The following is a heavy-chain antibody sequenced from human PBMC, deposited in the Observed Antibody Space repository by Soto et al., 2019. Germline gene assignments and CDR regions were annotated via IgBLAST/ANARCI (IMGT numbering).Heavy chain of an antibody. V-gene: IGHV3-21*01. J-gene: IGHJ6*02. CDR2: IGRRSDI. CDR1: GFSLSTYS. D-gene: IGHD5-12*01. CDR3: AREESGSPLVYGLHV. Sequence: LRLSCEASGFSLSTYSMHWVRQAPGKGLEWVSSIGRRSDIYYADSVKGRFTISRDNAKNSVSLQMNSLRDEDTAVYYCAREESGSPLVYGLHVVGQGTSVTVSS.